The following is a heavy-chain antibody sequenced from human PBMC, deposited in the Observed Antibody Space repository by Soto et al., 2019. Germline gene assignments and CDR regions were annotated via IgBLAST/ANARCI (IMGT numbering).Heavy chain of an antibody. V-gene: IGHV3-21*01. CDR3: ARDLLYYYDSSGYYGMDV. D-gene: IGHD3-22*01. CDR1: GYTFSSYS. J-gene: IGHJ6*02. CDR2: ISSSSSYI. Sequence: SCKASGYTFSSYSMNWVRQAPGKGLEWVSSISSSSSYIYYADSVKGRFTISRDNAKNSLYLQMNSLRAEDTAVYYCARDLLYYYDSSGYYGMDVWGQGTTVTVSS.